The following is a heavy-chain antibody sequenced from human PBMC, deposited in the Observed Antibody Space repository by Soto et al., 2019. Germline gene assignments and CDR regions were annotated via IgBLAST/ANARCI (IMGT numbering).Heavy chain of an antibody. D-gene: IGHD5-12*01. V-gene: IGHV3-48*02. J-gene: IGHJ4*02. CDR1: GFTFSSYS. CDR3: ARVNGGYDYYFDY. Sequence: EVQLVESGGGLVQPGGSLRLSCAASGFTFSSYSMNWVRQAPGKGLEWVSYISSSSSTIYYADSVKGRFTISRDNAKNSLYPQMNSLRDEDTAVYYCARVNGGYDYYFDYWGQGTLVTVSS. CDR2: ISSSSSTI.